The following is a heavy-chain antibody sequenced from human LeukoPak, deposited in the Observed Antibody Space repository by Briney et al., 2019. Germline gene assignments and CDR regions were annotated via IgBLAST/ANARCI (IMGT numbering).Heavy chain of an antibody. Sequence: ASVTVSCKSSVYTFTGHYLNWLRQAPGQGRGWMGRINPNSGDTKYADKFQGRVIMTRDTSTSTAYMELNGLRSDDTASYYCARDMWELPSDYYYDYWGQGTLVTVSS. J-gene: IGHJ4*02. CDR1: VYTFTGHY. V-gene: IGHV1-2*06. CDR3: ARDMWELPSDYYYDY. CDR2: INPNSGDT. D-gene: IGHD1-26*01.